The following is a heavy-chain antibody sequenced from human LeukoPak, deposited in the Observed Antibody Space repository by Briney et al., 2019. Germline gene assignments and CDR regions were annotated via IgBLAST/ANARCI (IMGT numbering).Heavy chain of an antibody. D-gene: IGHD6-13*01. J-gene: IGHJ3*02. Sequence: EASVKVSCKASGYTFTSYGISWVRQAPGQGREWKGWISAYNGNTNYAQKLQGRVTMTTDTSTSTAYMELRSLRSDDTAVYYCARLLMYSSSRAAFDIWGQGTMVTVSS. CDR2: ISAYNGNT. V-gene: IGHV1-18*04. CDR3: ARLLMYSSSRAAFDI. CDR1: GYTFTSYG.